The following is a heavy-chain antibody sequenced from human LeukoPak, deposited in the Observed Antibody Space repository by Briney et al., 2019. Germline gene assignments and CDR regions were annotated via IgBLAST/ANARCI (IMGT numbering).Heavy chain of an antibody. Sequence: ASVKVSCKASGYTFTAYTMHRVRQAPGQGLEWMGWINPNSGGTNYAQKFQGRVTMTRDTSITTAYMELSRLRSDDTAVYYCARDIDYYGSGSFFNIWGQGTMVTVSS. CDR3: ARDIDYYGSGSFFNI. CDR2: INPNSGGT. CDR1: GYTFTAYT. D-gene: IGHD3-10*01. V-gene: IGHV1-2*02. J-gene: IGHJ3*02.